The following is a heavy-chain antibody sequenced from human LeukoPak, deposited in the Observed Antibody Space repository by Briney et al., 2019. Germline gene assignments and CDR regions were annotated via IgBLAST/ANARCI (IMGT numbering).Heavy chain of an antibody. V-gene: IGHV3-7*01. J-gene: IGHJ4*02. D-gene: IGHD1-1*01. CDR3: ARGKTTSGMSAGY. Sequence: SGGSLRLSCAASGFTFSSYWMSWVRQAPGKGLEWVVNINQDGSEKYYVDSVKGRFTISRDNAKNSLSLQMNSLRAEDTAVYYCARGKTTSGMSAGYWGQGTPVTVSP. CDR2: INQDGSEK. CDR1: GFTFSSYW.